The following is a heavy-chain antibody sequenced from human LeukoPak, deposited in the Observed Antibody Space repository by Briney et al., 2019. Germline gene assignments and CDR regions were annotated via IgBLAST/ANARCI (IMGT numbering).Heavy chain of an antibody. CDR3: ARKTDHQTGGDY. CDR1: GFDYSNYV. CDR2: IYSGGST. Sequence: GGSLRLSCAASGFDYSNYVMTWVRQAPGEGLEWVSLIYSGGSTSYADSVKGRFTISRDNSKNTLYLQMNSLRAEDTAVYYCARKTDHQTGGDYWGQGTLVTVSS. J-gene: IGHJ4*02. V-gene: IGHV3-66*01. D-gene: IGHD1-1*01.